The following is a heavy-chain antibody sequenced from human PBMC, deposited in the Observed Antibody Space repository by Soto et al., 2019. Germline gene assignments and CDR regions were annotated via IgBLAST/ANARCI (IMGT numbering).Heavy chain of an antibody. CDR3: AAGGTRWLHSPFDY. CDR2: FDPEDGET. V-gene: IGHV1-24*01. D-gene: IGHD1-1*01. Sequence: QVQLLQSGAEVKKPGASVKVSCKVSGHTLTELSMHWVRQAPGRGLEWMGGFDPEDGETIFAQKFQGRVPMTEDTSTDSPYMELTSLRSEDTAVYYCAAGGTRWLHSPFDYWGQGTLVTISS. J-gene: IGHJ4*02. CDR1: GHTLTELS.